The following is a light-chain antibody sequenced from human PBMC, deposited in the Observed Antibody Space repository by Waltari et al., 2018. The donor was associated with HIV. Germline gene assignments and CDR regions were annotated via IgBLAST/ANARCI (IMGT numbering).Light chain of an antibody. CDR3: CSHAGTSVV. CDR2: DVT. J-gene: IGLJ2*01. V-gene: IGLV2-11*01. CDR1: ISDIAPYSY. Sequence: QSALTQPRSVSGSPGQSLTISCNGLISDIAPYSYVSWYQQYPGKAPKLMIYDVTKRPSGVPDRFSGSKSGNTASLTISVLQIEDEADYFCCSHAGTSVVFGGGTELTV.